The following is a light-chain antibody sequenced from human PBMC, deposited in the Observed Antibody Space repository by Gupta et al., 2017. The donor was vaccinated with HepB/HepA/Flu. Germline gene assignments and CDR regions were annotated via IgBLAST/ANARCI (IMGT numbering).Light chain of an antibody. CDR2: EVS. Sequence: DIVMTQIPLSLSVTPGQPASISCESSQSLLHSDGKTYFYWNLQTAGQPPHLLIYEVSNRFSGVPDRFSGSGSGKHFTLSISRVEAEDVGVYYCMQSSQLPLTFGGGTKVEIK. CDR3: MQSSQLPLT. V-gene: IGKV2D-29*01. CDR1: QSLLHSDGKTY. J-gene: IGKJ4*01.